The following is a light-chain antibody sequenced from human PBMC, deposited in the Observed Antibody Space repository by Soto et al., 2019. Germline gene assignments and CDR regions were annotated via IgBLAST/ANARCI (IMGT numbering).Light chain of an antibody. CDR3: HQYGSPPRT. J-gene: IGKJ1*01. CDR2: GAS. CDR1: QSVTRNY. V-gene: IGKV3-20*01. Sequence: DIVLTQSPGTLSLSPGERATLSCTASQSVTRNYLAWYQQKPGQAPRLLIYGASNRATGISDRFSGSGSGTDFTLTISRLEPEDFAVYYCHQYGSPPRTFGQGTKVEIK.